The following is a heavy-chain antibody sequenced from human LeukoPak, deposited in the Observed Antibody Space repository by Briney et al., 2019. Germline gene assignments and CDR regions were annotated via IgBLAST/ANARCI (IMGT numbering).Heavy chain of an antibody. CDR1: GGTFSTYG. D-gene: IGHD3-16*01. V-gene: IGHV1-69*13. J-gene: IGHJ3*02. CDR3: AKGGRGGERAAFDI. CDR2: IIPIFGTR. Sequence: SVKVSCKASGGTFSTYGISWVRQAPGQGLEWMGGIIPIFGTRNYAQKFQGRVTITADEYMSTGYMERSSLGSEDTAIYSCAKGGRGGERAAFDIWGQGTMVTVSS.